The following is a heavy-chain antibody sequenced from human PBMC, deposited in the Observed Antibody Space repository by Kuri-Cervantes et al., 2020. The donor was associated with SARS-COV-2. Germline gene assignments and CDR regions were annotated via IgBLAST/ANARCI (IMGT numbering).Heavy chain of an antibody. V-gene: IGHV3-21*04. CDR1: GFTFSSYS. Sequence: ETLSLTCAASGFTFSSYSMNWVRQAPGKGLEWVSSISSSSSYIYYADSVKGRFTISRDNAKNSLYLQMNSLRAEDTALYYCARGGHAQGSGRPLDYWGQGTLVTVSS. J-gene: IGHJ4*02. CDR2: ISSSSSYI. D-gene: IGHD3-10*01. CDR3: ARGGHAQGSGRPLDY.